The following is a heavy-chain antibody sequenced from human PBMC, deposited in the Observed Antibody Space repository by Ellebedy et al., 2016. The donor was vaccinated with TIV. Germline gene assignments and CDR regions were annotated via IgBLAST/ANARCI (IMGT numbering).Heavy chain of an antibody. V-gene: IGHV3-7*01. CDR2: INPDGTKK. CDR1: GFTFSHYW. CDR3: STVEWYRSDY. D-gene: IGHD3-3*01. J-gene: IGHJ4*02. Sequence: GESLKISCAASGFTFSHYWMNWVRQAPGKGLEWVAFINPDGTKKFYVDSVKGRFTISRDNAKNSLYLQMYTLGGEDTAVYYCSTVEWYRSDYWGQGTLVTVSS.